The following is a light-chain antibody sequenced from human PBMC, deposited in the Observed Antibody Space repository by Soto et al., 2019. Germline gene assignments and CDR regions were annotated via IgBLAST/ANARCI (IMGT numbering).Light chain of an antibody. CDR3: CSYAGRGTWV. J-gene: IGLJ3*02. Sequence: QSALTQPASVSGSPGQSITIACTGTSGDVGSYNLVSWYQQHPGKAPKVLIYEVDKRPSGVSSRFSGSKSRNTASLTISGLQAEDEADYHCCSYAGRGTWVLGGGTKLTVL. CDR1: SGDVGSYNL. V-gene: IGLV2-23*02. CDR2: EVD.